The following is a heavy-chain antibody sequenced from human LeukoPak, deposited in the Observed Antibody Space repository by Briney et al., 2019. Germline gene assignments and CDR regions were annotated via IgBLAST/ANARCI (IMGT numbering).Heavy chain of an antibody. CDR2: INPNSGGT. D-gene: IGHD2-2*01. J-gene: IGHJ6*02. Sequence: ASVKVSCKASGYTFTGYYMHWVRQAPGQGLEWMGWINPNSGGTNYAQKFQGRVTMTRDTSISTAYMELSSLRSEDTAVYYCARTDIVVVPAAMGIHYYYYYGMDVWGQGTTVTVSS. CDR3: ARTDIVVVPAAMGIHYYYYYGMDV. CDR1: GYTFTGYY. V-gene: IGHV1-2*02.